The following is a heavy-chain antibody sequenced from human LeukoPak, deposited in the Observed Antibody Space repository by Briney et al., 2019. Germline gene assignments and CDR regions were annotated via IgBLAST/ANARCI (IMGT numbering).Heavy chain of an antibody. CDR3: ARQTGSGLFILP. V-gene: IGHV4-39*01. Sequence: PGGALRLSCAASGFTFSDYYMSWIRQAPGKGLEWIGSIYYSGNTYYNASLKSQVSIPIDTSKNQFSLRLTSVTAADTAVYYCARQTGSGLFILPGGQGTLVTVSS. CDR2: IYYSGNT. D-gene: IGHD3/OR15-3a*01. CDR1: GFTFSDYY. J-gene: IGHJ4*02.